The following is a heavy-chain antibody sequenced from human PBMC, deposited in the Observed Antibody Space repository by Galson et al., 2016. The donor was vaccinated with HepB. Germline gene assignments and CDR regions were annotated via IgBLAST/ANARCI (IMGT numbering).Heavy chain of an antibody. Sequence: SETLSLTCTVSGGSISSSYFYWGWIRQPPGKGLEWIGSIYYSGSTYYYNPYLKSRLTISVDTSKNQFSLKLTSVTAADTAVYYCARNRAYGAKEFDFWGQGTLVTVSS. CDR2: IYYSGSTY. V-gene: IGHV4-39*01. D-gene: IGHD4-23*01. J-gene: IGHJ4*02. CDR1: GGSISSSYFY. CDR3: ARNRAYGAKEFDF.